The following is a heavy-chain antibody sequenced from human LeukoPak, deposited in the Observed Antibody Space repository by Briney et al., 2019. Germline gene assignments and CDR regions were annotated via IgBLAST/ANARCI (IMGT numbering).Heavy chain of an antibody. V-gene: IGHV4-59*08. CDR3: ARLVRGVGYWYFDL. D-gene: IGHD3-10*01. J-gene: IGHJ2*01. CDR1: GASISSYY. CDR2: IHHSGST. Sequence: SETLSLTCTVSGASISSYYWSWIRQPPGKGLEWINDIHHSGSTHYNPSLKSRVTISVDTSKNQFSLNLSSVTAADTAMYYCARLVRGVGYWYFDLWGRGTLVTVSS.